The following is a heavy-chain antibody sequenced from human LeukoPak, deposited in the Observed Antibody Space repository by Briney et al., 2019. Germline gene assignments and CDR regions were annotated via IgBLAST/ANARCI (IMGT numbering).Heavy chain of an antibody. CDR3: ARSRSYYYDSSGYSDY. CDR1: GYTFTSYD. D-gene: IGHD3-22*01. V-gene: IGHV1-8*01. Sequence: GASVKVSCKAPGYTFTSYDINWVRQATGQGLEWMGWMNPNSGNTGYAQKFQGRVTVTRNTSISTAYMELSSLRSEDTAVYYCARSRSYYYDSSGYSDYWGQGTLVTVSS. J-gene: IGHJ4*02. CDR2: MNPNSGNT.